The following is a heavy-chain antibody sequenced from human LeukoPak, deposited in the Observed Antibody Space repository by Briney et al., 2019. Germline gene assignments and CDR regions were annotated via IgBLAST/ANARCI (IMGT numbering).Heavy chain of an antibody. CDR2: INPNSGGT. CDR3: ARGTDV. Sequence: ASVKVSCKASGYTFTSYGISWVRQAPGQGLEWMGWINPNSGGTNYAQKFQGRVNMTRDTSISTGYMELSRLRYDDTAVYYCARGTDVWGKGTTVTISS. J-gene: IGHJ6*04. CDR1: GYTFTSYG. V-gene: IGHV1-2*02.